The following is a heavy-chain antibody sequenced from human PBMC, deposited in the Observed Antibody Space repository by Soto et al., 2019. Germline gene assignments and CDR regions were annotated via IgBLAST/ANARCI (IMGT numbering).Heavy chain of an antibody. V-gene: IGHV4-34*01. Sequence: PSETLSLTCAVYGGSFSGYYWSWIRQPPGKGLEWIGEINHSGSTNYNPSLKSRVTISVDTSKNQFSLKLSSVTAEDTAVYYCARGQGAAIGDYYYHGMDVWGQGTTVTVSS. CDR3: ARGQGAAIGDYYYHGMDV. D-gene: IGHD2-2*02. CDR2: INHSGST. J-gene: IGHJ6*02. CDR1: GGSFSGYY.